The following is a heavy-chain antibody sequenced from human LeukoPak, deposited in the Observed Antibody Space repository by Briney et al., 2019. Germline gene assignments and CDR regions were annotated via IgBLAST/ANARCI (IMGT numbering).Heavy chain of an antibody. J-gene: IGHJ4*02. Sequence: GSLRLSCAASGFTFSDYSMNWVRQAPGKGLEWISYIGIDSGNTKYADSVKGRFTISGDKAKNSLYLQMNSLRVEDTAVYYCARDYKYAFDNWGQGTLVTVSS. CDR1: GFTFSDYS. D-gene: IGHD5-24*01. CDR2: IGIDSGNT. V-gene: IGHV3-48*01. CDR3: ARDYKYAFDN.